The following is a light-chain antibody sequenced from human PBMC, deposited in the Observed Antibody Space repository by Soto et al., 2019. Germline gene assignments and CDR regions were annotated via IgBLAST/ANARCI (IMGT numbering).Light chain of an antibody. CDR2: EVS. V-gene: IGLV2-8*01. CDR3: SSYAVTNIFV. J-gene: IGLJ1*01. CDR1: SSDVGGYNY. Sequence: QSVLTHPPSSSGSPGQSVTISCTGTSSDVGGYNYVSWYQQHPGKAPKVIMYEVSKRPSGVPDRFSGSKSGSTASLTVSGLQAEDEADYYCSSYAVTNIFVFGTGTKVTVL.